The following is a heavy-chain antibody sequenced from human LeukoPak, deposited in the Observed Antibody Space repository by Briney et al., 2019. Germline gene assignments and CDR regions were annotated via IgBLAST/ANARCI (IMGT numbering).Heavy chain of an antibody. V-gene: IGHV3-23*01. J-gene: IGHJ6*03. CDR2: ISGSGGST. CDR3: ARDQGSGINYYYYYMDV. Sequence: GGSLRLSCAASGFTFSSYGMSWVRQAPGKGLEWVSAISGSGGSTYYADSVKGRFTISRDNAKNSLYLQMNSLRAEDTAVYYCARDQGSGINYYYYYMDVWGKGTTVTVSS. CDR1: GFTFSSYG. D-gene: IGHD3-10*01.